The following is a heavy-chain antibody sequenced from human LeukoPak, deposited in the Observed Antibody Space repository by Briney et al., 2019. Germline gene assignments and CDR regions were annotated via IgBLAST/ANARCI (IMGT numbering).Heavy chain of an antibody. J-gene: IGHJ3*02. CDR1: GFTFSSYA. CDR2: ISGSGGST. CDR3: AKDLGITIFGVVQDAFHI. Sequence: GGSLRLSCAASGFTFSSYAMSWVRQAPGKGLGWVSAISGSGGSTYYADSVKGRFTISRDNSKNTLYLQMNSLRAEDTAVYYCAKDLGITIFGVVQDAFHIWGQGTMVTVSS. D-gene: IGHD3-3*01. V-gene: IGHV3-23*01.